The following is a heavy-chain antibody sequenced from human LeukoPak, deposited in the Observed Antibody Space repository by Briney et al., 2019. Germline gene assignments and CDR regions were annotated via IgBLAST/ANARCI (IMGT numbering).Heavy chain of an antibody. CDR1: GFPFSNYS. D-gene: IGHD1/OR15-1a*01. V-gene: IGHV3-21*01. Sequence: GGSLRLSCAASGFPFSNYSMNWVRQAPGKGLGLVSSISSSSSYIYYADSVKGRFTIPRDNAKNSLYLQMNTLRAEDTAVYYCARDPSYQQHYYYYYMDVWGKGTTVTVSS. CDR2: ISSSSSYI. CDR3: ARDPSYQQHYYYYYMDV. J-gene: IGHJ6*03.